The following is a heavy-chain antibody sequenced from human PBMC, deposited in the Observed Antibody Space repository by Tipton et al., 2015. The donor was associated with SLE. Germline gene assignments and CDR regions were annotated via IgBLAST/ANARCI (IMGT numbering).Heavy chain of an antibody. J-gene: IGHJ4*02. CDR2: IYYSGTT. CDR3: ARDTRDWFLSES. D-gene: IGHD3-9*01. V-gene: IGHV4-59*11. CDR1: GGSISDHY. Sequence: TLSLTCTVSGGSISDHYWSWVRQSPGKGLEWIGYIYYSGTTDYNPSLKSRLTISVDTSKNQFSLNLSSVTAADTAVYYCARDTRDWFLSESWGQGALVTVSS.